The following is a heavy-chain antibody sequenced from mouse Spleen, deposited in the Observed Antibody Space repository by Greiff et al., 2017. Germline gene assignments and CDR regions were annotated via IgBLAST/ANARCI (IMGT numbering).Heavy chain of an antibody. V-gene: IGHV5-9-3*01. CDR1: GFTFSSYA. Sequence: EVQRVESGGGLVKPGGSLKLSCAASGFTFSSYAMSWVRQTPEKRLEWVATISSGGSYTYYPDSVKGRFTISRDNAKNTLYLQMSSLRSEDTAMYCCARHGAYYFDYWGQGTTLTVSS. J-gene: IGHJ2*01. CDR2: ISSGGSYT. CDR3: ARHGAYYFDY.